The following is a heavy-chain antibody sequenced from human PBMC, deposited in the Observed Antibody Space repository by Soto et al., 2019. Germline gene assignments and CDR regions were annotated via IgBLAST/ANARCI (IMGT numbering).Heavy chain of an antibody. CDR1: GDSITSSPYY. CDR3: ARSGGTNSWYGVFDF. J-gene: IGHJ4*02. V-gene: IGHV4-31*01. Sequence: QVQLQQSGPGLVKPSQTLSVTCTVSGDSITSSPYYWSWVRQLPGRGLEWIGYIYFRGNSYYNPCLKSLVTIPRGRSKNQFSLELNSVTAADTALYFCARSGGTNSWYGVFDFCGQGTLVNVSS. CDR2: IYFRGNS. D-gene: IGHD1-7*01.